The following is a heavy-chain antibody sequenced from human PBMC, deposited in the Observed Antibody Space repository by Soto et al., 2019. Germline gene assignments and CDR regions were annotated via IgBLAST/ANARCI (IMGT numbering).Heavy chain of an antibody. CDR2: IWYDGNTE. CDR1: GFIFSNHF. J-gene: IGHJ3*01. V-gene: IGHV3-33*06. Sequence: QVQLVESGGGVVQPGNSLRLSCAASGFIFSNHFMHWVRQAPGKGLEWLAGIWYDGNTEFYAESLKCRLTISRDTSKNTLYLEMSSLRAEDTAMYYCAKESDTFDVWGQGTMVIVS. CDR3: AKESDTFDV.